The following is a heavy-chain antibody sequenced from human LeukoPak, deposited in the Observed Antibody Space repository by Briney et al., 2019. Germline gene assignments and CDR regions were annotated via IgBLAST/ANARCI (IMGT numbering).Heavy chain of an antibody. CDR1: GGSISSYY. CDR3: ARQRGLSFDF. D-gene: IGHD1-26*01. CDR2: IYDSGST. Sequence: SETLSLTCTVSGGSISSYYWSWIRQPPGKGLEWIGYIYDSGSTNYNPSLKSRVTMSVDTSKNQFSLKVTSVTAADTAVYYCARQRGLSFDFWGQGTLVTVAS. J-gene: IGHJ4*02. V-gene: IGHV4-59*01.